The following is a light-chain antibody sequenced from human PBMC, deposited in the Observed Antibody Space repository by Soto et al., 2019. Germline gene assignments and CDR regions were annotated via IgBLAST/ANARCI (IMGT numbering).Light chain of an antibody. CDR1: QSLLHTDGYNY. V-gene: IGKV2-28*01. CDR2: LGS. Sequence: DIVMTQSPLSLPVTPGEPASISCRSSQSLLHTDGYNYLDWYLQKSGQSPQLLIYLGSSRASGVPDRFSGSGSGTDFTLKISRVEAEDVGVYYCMQALQSPVTFGQGTRLDIK. J-gene: IGKJ5*01. CDR3: MQALQSPVT.